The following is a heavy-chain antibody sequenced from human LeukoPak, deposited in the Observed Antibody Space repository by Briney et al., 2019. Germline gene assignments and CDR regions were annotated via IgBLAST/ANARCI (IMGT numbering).Heavy chain of an antibody. CDR1: GFTFSSYS. CDR3: ASRSESYYSVAFDI. CDR2: ISSSSSTI. D-gene: IGHD3-10*01. Sequence: PGGSLRLSCAASGFTFSSYSMNWVRQAPGKGLEWVSYISSSSSTIYYADSVKGRFTISRDNAKNSLYLQMNSLRAEDTAVYYCASRSESYYSVAFDIWGQGTMVTVSS. J-gene: IGHJ3*02. V-gene: IGHV3-48*01.